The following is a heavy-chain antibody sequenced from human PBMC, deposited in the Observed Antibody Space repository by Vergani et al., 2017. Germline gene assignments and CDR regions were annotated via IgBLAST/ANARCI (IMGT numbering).Heavy chain of an antibody. J-gene: IGHJ4*02. CDR3: ARGWADYGSGSYALDY. V-gene: IGHV1-69*13. Sequence: QVQLVQSGAEVKKPGSSVKVSCKASGGTFSSYAISWVRQAPGQGLEWMGRIIPIFGTANYAQKFQGRVTITADESTSTAYLELSSLRSEDTAVYYCARGWADYGSGSYALDYWGQGTLVTVSS. CDR2: IIPIFGTA. D-gene: IGHD3-10*01. CDR1: GGTFSSYA.